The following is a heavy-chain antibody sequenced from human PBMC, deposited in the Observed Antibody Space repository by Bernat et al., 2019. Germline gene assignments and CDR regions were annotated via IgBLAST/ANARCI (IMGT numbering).Heavy chain of an antibody. CDR2: ISAYNGNT. Sequence: VQMVQSGAEVKKPGAAVKVSCKVYGYTFTSYGISWVRQAPGQGLEWMGWISAYNGNTNYAQKLQGRVTMTTDTSTSTAYMELRSLRSDDTAVYYCARGPLEWLLYYYYYYYMDVWGKGTMVTVSS. CDR1: GYTFTSYG. V-gene: IGHV1-18*01. CDR3: ARGPLEWLLYYYYYYYMDV. J-gene: IGHJ6*03. D-gene: IGHD3-3*01.